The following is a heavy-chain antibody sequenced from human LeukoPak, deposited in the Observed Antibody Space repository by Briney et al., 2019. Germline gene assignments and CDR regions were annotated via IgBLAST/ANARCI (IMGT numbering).Heavy chain of an antibody. V-gene: IGHV4-34*01. J-gene: IGHJ5*01. D-gene: IGHD3-10*01. CDR1: GGPFSGYY. CDR3: ARGPVLLWFVS. Sequence: SETLSLTCAVYGGPFSGYYWSWIRQPPGKGLEWIGEINHSGSTNYNPSLKSRVTISVDTSKNQFSLKLSSVTAADTAVYYCARGPVLLWFVSWGQGTLVTVSS. CDR2: INHSGST.